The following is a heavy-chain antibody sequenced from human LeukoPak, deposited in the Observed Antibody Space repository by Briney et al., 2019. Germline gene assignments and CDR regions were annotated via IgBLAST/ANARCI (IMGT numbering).Heavy chain of an antibody. CDR3: ARDYYGSGSY. Sequence: GGSLRLSCAASGFTFSSYAMSWVRQAPGKGLEWVSAISGSGDSTYYVDSVKGRFTISRDNAKNTLYLQMNSLRAEDTAVYYCARDYYGSGSYWGQGALVTVSS. D-gene: IGHD3-10*01. J-gene: IGHJ4*02. V-gene: IGHV3-23*01. CDR2: ISGSGDST. CDR1: GFTFSSYA.